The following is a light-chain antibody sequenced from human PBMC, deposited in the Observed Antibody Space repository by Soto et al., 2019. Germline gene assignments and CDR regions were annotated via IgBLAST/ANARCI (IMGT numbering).Light chain of an antibody. Sequence: QSVMTQPASVSGSPGQSITSSCTGTSSDVGSYNLVSWYQQHPGTAPKLMIYEAFKRPSGVSNRFSGSKSGDTASLTISGLQAEDEADYYCCSYAGSTTLYVFGTGTKVNVL. J-gene: IGLJ1*01. V-gene: IGLV2-23*01. CDR3: CSYAGSTTLYV. CDR2: EAF. CDR1: SSDVGSYNL.